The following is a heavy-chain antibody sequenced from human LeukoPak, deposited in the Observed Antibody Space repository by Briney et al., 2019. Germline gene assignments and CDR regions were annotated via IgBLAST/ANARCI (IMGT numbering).Heavy chain of an antibody. D-gene: IGHD3-3*01. Sequence: ASVKVSCKLSGNTLRELPIQWVRQAGGKGLEWMAGFDPENAEIVYAQKFQGRVTMTEDSSTNTAYLELTSLTSDDTALYYCATRGPDFWSGFDHWAQETQVTVSS. V-gene: IGHV1-24*01. J-gene: IGHJ4*02. CDR2: FDPENAEI. CDR1: GNTLRELP. CDR3: ATRGPDFWSGFDH.